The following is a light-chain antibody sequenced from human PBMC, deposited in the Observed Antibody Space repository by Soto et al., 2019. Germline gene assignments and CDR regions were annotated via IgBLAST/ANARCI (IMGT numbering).Light chain of an antibody. Sequence: EIVMTQSPATLSVSPGERATLSCRASQSVSNNLAWYQQKPGQAPRLLIYGASTRATGIPARFRGSGSGTDFTLTIISLESEDFAVYYCQQYSNWPPWTFGQGTKVEIK. V-gene: IGKV3-15*01. CDR2: GAS. CDR3: QQYSNWPPWT. J-gene: IGKJ1*01. CDR1: QSVSNN.